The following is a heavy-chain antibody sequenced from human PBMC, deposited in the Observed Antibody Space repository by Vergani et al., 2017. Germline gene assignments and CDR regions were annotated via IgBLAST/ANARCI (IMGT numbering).Heavy chain of an antibody. V-gene: IGHV4-59*01. D-gene: IGHD6-13*01. Sequence: QVQLQESGPGLVKPSETLSLTCTVSGGSISSYYWSWIRQPPGKGLEWIGYIYYSGSTNYNPSLKSRVTISVDTSKNQFSLKLSSVTAADTAVYYCARLSIAAAGFSFDYWGQGTLVTVS. CDR1: GGSISSYY. J-gene: IGHJ4*02. CDR2: IYYSGST. CDR3: ARLSIAAAGFSFDY.